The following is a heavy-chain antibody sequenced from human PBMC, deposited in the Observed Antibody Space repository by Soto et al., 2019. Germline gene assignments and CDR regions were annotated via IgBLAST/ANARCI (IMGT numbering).Heavy chain of an antibody. V-gene: IGHV3-73*01. D-gene: IGHD3-16*02. Sequence: EVQLVESGGGLVQPGGSLKLSCAASGFTVSGSAVHWVRQASGKGLEWVGRIRSKTNSYATAYAATVKGRFTISRDDSKHTAYLQMNSLKAEDTGVYYCTSHLGDLSFPRAFDIWGQGTMVTVSS. J-gene: IGHJ3*02. CDR1: GFTVSGSA. CDR3: TSHLGDLSFPRAFDI. CDR2: IRSKTNSYAT.